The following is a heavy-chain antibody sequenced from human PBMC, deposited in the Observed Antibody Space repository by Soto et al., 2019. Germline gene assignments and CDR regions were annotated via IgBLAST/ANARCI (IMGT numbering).Heavy chain of an antibody. J-gene: IGHJ4*02. D-gene: IGHD6-6*01. CDR1: GFTFSSYA. CDR3: ASYSSSPFAPTKSFDD. V-gene: IGHV3-30-3*01. CDR2: ISYDGSNK. Sequence: QVQLVESGGGVVQPGRSLRLSCAASGFTFSSYAMHWVRQAPGKGLEWVAVISYDGSNKYYADSVKGRFTISRDNSKNTLYLQMNSLRAEDTAVYYCASYSSSPFAPTKSFDDWGQGTLVTVSS.